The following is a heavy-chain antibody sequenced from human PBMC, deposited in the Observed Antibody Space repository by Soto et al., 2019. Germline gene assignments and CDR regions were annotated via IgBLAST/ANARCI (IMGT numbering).Heavy chain of an antibody. J-gene: IGHJ6*03. CDR2: INAGNGNT. Sequence: ASVKVSCKASGYTFTSYAMHWVRQAPGQRLEWMGWINAGNGNTKYSQKFQGRVTITRDTSASTAYMELSSLRSEDTAVYYCARDSAREPNSSSWYLKWDYYYYMDVWGKGTTVTVSS. D-gene: IGHD6-13*01. V-gene: IGHV1-3*01. CDR1: GYTFTSYA. CDR3: ARDSAREPNSSSWYLKWDYYYYMDV.